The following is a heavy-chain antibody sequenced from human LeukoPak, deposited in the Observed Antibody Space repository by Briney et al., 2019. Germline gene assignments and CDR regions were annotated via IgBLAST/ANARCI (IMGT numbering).Heavy chain of an antibody. CDR2: INPNSGGT. CDR3: ARSDIVLMVYAIDY. D-gene: IGHD2-8*01. CDR1: GYTFTGYY. Sequence: ASVKVSCKASGYTFTGYYMHWVRQAPGQGLEWMGWINPNSGGTNYAQKFQGWVTMTRDTSISTAYMELSRLRSDDTAVYYCARSDIVLMVYAIDYWGQGTLVTVSS. J-gene: IGHJ4*02. V-gene: IGHV1-2*04.